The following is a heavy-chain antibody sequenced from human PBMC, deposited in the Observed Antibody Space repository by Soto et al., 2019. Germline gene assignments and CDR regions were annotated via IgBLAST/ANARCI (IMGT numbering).Heavy chain of an antibody. CDR3: ARGQWLVRRAFDI. D-gene: IGHD6-19*01. CDR1: GGSISSGDYY. CDR2: IYNSVNT. Sequence: PSETLSLTCTVSGGSISSGDYYWSWIRQPPGKGLEWTGYIYNSVNTYYNPSLKSRVTLSVDTSKNQFSLKLSSVTAADTAVYYCARGQWLVRRAFDIWGQGTMVTVSS. V-gene: IGHV4-30-4*01. J-gene: IGHJ3*02.